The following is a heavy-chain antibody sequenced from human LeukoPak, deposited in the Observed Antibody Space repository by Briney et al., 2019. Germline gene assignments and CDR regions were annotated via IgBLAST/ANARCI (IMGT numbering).Heavy chain of an antibody. D-gene: IGHD5-24*01. Sequence: SETLSLTCTVSSGSLSSYYWSWIRQPPGKGLEWIGYIYYSGSTYYNPSLKSRVTISVDTSKNQFSLKLSSVTAADTAVYYCARDRIVISRHYYYYYGMDVWGPGTTVTVSS. J-gene: IGHJ6*02. CDR1: SGSLSSYY. CDR2: IYYSGST. V-gene: IGHV4-59*06. CDR3: ARDRIVISRHYYYYYGMDV.